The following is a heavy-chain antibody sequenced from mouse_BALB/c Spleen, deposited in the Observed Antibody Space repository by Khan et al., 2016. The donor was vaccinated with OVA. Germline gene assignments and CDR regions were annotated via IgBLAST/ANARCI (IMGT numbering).Heavy chain of an antibody. CDR3: ARGNYYGYYFDY. D-gene: IGHD1-1*01. V-gene: IGHV3-2*02. CDR2: ISYSGVT. Sequence: EVQLQESGPGLVKPSQSLSLTCTVTGYSITSRYAWNWIRQFPGNKLEWMGYISYSGVTSYNPSLKSRISITRDTSKNQFFLQLNSLTTEDTATYYCARGNYYGYYFDYWGQGTTLTVSS. CDR1: GYSITSRYA. J-gene: IGHJ2*01.